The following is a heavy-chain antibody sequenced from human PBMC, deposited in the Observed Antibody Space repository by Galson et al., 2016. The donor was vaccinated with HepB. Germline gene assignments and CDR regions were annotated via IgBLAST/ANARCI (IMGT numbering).Heavy chain of an antibody. Sequence: SLRLSCAASGFIFSSYSMNWVRQAPGKGLEWLSYISSSSRTTYYADSVKGRFTISRDNAKSSLYLEMNSLRDEDTAVYYCARAPSVYDSSGYYYEFYFDYWGRGTLVTVSS. V-gene: IGHV3-48*02. J-gene: IGHJ4*02. D-gene: IGHD3-22*01. CDR2: ISSSSRTT. CDR3: ARAPSVYDSSGYYYEFYFDY. CDR1: GFIFSSYS.